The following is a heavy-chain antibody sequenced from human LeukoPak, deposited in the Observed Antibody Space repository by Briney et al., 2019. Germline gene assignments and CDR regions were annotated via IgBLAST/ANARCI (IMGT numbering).Heavy chain of an antibody. CDR3: ARGITIFGVVTRPDY. J-gene: IGHJ4*02. V-gene: IGHV3-33*01. Sequence: GGSLRPSCAASGFTFSSYGMHWVRQAPGKGLEWVAVIWYDGSNKYYVDSVKGRFTISRDNSKNTLYLQMNSLRAEDTAVYSCARGITIFGVVTRPDYWGQGTLVTVSS. CDR1: GFTFSSYG. D-gene: IGHD3-3*01. CDR2: IWYDGSNK.